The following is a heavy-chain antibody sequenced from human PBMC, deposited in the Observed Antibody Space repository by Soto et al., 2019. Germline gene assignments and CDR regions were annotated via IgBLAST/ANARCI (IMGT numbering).Heavy chain of an antibody. J-gene: IGHJ4*02. CDR1: GFTFSLSA. CDR2: LSGGGSTT. CDR3: AKGPEYDILTGCDY. Sequence: EVQLLESGGGFVQPGESLRLSCAASGFTFSLSAMSWVRQAPGRGLDWVSSLSGGGSTTDYADSVKGRFTISRDNSKNTVHLQMNSLRAEDTAVYYCAKGPEYDILTGCDYWGQGARVTVS. D-gene: IGHD3-9*01. V-gene: IGHV3-23*01.